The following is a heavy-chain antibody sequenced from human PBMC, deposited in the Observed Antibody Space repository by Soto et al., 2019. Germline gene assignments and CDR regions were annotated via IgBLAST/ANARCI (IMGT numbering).Heavy chain of an antibody. CDR2: IYYSGST. V-gene: IGHV4-31*03. D-gene: IGHD3-22*01. CDR1: GGSINSGGYY. Sequence: QVQLQESCPGLVKPSQTLSLICTVSGGSINSGGYYWSWIRQHPGKGLEWIGYIYYSGSTYYNPSLKSRAIISVDTSHKQISLKLTSVTAADTAVYFCARIFKTMSFYYGMDVWGPGTTVTVSS. J-gene: IGHJ6*02. CDR3: ARIFKTMSFYYGMDV.